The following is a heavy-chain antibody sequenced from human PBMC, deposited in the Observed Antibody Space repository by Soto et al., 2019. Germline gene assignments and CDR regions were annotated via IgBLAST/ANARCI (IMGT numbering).Heavy chain of an antibody. V-gene: IGHV3-21*01. CDR3: ARSGARAYYYDSSGPDDAFDI. CDR1: GFTFSSYS. CDR2: ISSSSSYI. J-gene: IGHJ3*02. D-gene: IGHD3-22*01. Sequence: PGGSLRLSCAAYGFTFSSYSMNWVRQAPGKGLEWVSSISSSSSYIYYADSVKGRLTISRDNAKNSLYLQMNSLRAEDTAVYYCARSGARAYYYDSSGPDDAFDIWGQGTMVT.